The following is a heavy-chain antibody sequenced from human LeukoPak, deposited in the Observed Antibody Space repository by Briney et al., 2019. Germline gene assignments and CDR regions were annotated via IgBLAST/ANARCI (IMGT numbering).Heavy chain of an antibody. V-gene: IGHV4-39*07. CDR1: GGSISSSSYY. J-gene: IGHJ4*02. Sequence: SETLSLTCTVSGGSISSSSYYWVWIRQPPGKGLEWIGSIYYSGSTYYNPSLKSRVTISVDTSKNQFSLKLSSVTAADTAVYYCARELVAAAVPRTILNWGQGTLVTVSS. D-gene: IGHD6-13*01. CDR3: ARELVAAAVPRTILN. CDR2: IYYSGST.